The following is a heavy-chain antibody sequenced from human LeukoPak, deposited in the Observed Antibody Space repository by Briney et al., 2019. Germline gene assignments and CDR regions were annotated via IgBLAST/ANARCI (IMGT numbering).Heavy chain of an antibody. CDR1: GFTFSSYA. CDR2: ISSNGVDT. J-gene: IGHJ6*03. V-gene: IGHV3-64*02. Sequence: PGVSLRLSCAASGFTFSSYAMHWVRQAPGKAPEYVSAISSNGVDTYYADSVRGRFTISRDNSKNTLYLQMGSLRSEDMAVYYCARRHNYYYYMDVWGKGTTVTVSS. CDR3: ARRHNYYYYMDV.